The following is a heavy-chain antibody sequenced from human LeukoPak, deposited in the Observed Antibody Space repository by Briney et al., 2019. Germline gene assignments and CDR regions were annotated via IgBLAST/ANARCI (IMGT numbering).Heavy chain of an antibody. Sequence: GGSLRLSCAAAGFTFGNAWMSWVRHAPGKGREWVGRVKSKTDGGTTDYAAPVKGRFTISRDDSNNTLYLQMNSLKTEDPAVYYCTTLAAADTHYLDYWGQGTLVTVSS. V-gene: IGHV3-15*01. CDR1: GFTFGNAW. D-gene: IGHD6-13*01. CDR2: VKSKTDGGTT. CDR3: TTLAAADTHYLDY. J-gene: IGHJ4*02.